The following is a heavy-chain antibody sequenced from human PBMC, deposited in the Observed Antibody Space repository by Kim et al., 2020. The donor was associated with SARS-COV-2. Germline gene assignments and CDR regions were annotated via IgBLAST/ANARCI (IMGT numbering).Heavy chain of an antibody. V-gene: IGHV3-30*03. Sequence: GGSLRLSCAASGFTFSSYTIHWVRQAPGKGLEWVAVVSGGGGTKYYADSVKGRFTISRDNSRNTLYLQMKSLRAEDTAVYYCARGGGDCSGGTCYRYFDFWGQGSLVTVSS. D-gene: IGHD2-15*01. J-gene: IGHJ4*02. CDR3: ARGGGDCSGGTCYRYFDF. CDR1: GFTFSSYT. CDR2: VSGGGGTK.